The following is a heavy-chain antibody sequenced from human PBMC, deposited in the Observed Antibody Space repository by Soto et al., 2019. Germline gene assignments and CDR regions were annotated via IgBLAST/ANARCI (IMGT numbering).Heavy chain of an antibody. J-gene: IGHJ3*02. CDR2: ISSRSGYI. CDR3: AKGTGDFLRSEGFDI. V-gene: IGHV3-21*06. D-gene: IGHD4-17*01. CDR1: GFSFSSYS. Sequence: EVQLVESGGGLVKPGGSLRLSCAGSGFSFSSYSMNWVRLAPGKGLEWVSSISSRSGYIYYADSIRGRFTISRDTAKNSLYLQMSSLRAEDTAVYYCAKGTGDFLRSEGFDIWGQGTMVTVSS.